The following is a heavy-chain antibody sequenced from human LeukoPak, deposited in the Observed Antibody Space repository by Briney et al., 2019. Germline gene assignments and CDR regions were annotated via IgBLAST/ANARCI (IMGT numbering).Heavy chain of an antibody. D-gene: IGHD3-16*02. CDR2: IHHDGRI. CDR3: ARSHDHLWGNYPDY. V-gene: IGHV4/OR15-8*01. Sequence: SETLSLTCDVSGGSIDSTNWWNWVRQPPGKGLEWIGEIHHDGRINYNPSLKSRVTLSVDKSENQFSLRLNSVTAADTAIYYCARSHDHLWGNYPDYWGQGTLVTVSS. J-gene: IGHJ4*02. CDR1: GGSIDSTNW.